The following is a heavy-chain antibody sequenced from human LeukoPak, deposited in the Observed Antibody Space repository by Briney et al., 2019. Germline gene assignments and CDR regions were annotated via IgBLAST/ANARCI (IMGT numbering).Heavy chain of an antibody. V-gene: IGHV5-51*01. Sequence: GESLKISCKGSGYSFTSCWIGWVRQMPGKGLEWMGIIYPGDSDTRYSPSFQGQVTISADKSISTAYLQWSSLKASDTAMYYCARGLWGVVVVPAATSWFDPWGQGTLVTVSS. CDR1: GYSFTSCW. J-gene: IGHJ5*02. D-gene: IGHD2-2*01. CDR2: IYPGDSDT. CDR3: ARGLWGVVVVPAATSWFDP.